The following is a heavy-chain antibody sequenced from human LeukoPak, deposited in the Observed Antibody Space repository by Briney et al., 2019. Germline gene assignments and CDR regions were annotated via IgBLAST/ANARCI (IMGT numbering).Heavy chain of an antibody. CDR1: GGSISSGSYY. J-gene: IGHJ4*02. V-gene: IGHV4-61*10. Sequence: PSGTLSLTCTVSGGSISSGSYYWSWIRQPAGKGLEWIGYIYYSGSTNYNPSLKSRVTISVDTSKNQFSLKLSSVTAADTAVYYCASGGLSYDSSGYGYWGQGTLVTVSS. CDR2: IYYSGST. CDR3: ASGGLSYDSSGYGY. D-gene: IGHD3-22*01.